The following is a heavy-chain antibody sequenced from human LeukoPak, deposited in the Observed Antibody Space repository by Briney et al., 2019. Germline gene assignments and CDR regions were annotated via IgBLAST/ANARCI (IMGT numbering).Heavy chain of an antibody. Sequence: PGGSLRLSCAASGFTFSSYWMSWVRQAPGKGLEWVANIKQDGSEKYYVDSVKGRFTISRDNAKNSLYLQMNSLRAEDTAVYYCARDKLEGFYYFDYWGQGTLVTVSS. CDR3: ARDKLEGFYYFDY. CDR2: IKQDGSEK. D-gene: IGHD6-6*01. J-gene: IGHJ4*02. CDR1: GFTFSSYW. V-gene: IGHV3-7*01.